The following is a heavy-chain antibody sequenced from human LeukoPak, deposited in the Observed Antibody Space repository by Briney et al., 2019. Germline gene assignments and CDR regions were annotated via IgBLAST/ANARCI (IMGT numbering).Heavy chain of an antibody. CDR1: GGTFSSYA. CDR3: ARRGGSSSGNYYYYYMDV. D-gene: IGHD6-6*01. CDR2: IIPIFGTA. Sequence: SVKVSCKASGGTFSSYAISWARQAPGQGLEWMGGIIPIFGTANYAQKFQGRVTITADESTSTAYMELSSLRSEDTAVYYCARRGGSSSGNYYYYYMDVWGKGSTVTVSS. J-gene: IGHJ6*03. V-gene: IGHV1-69*01.